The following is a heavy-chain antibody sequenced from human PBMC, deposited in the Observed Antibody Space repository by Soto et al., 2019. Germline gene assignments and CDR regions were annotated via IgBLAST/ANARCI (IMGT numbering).Heavy chain of an antibody. CDR3: ARDGCSGSNCLNWFDP. V-gene: IGHV3-48*01. Sequence: GGSMRLSCAASGFTFSSYSMNWVRQAPGKGLEWVSYISSSSTTKYYADSVKGRFTISRDNAKNSLYLQMNSLRAEDTAVYYCARDGCSGSNCLNWFDPWGQGTLVTVSS. J-gene: IGHJ5*02. CDR2: ISSSSTTK. D-gene: IGHD2-15*01. CDR1: GFTFSSYS.